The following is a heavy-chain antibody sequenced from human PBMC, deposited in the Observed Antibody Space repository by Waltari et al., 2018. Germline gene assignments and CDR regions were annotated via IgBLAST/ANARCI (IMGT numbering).Heavy chain of an antibody. D-gene: IGHD3-22*01. CDR2: FDPEDGET. V-gene: IGHV1-24*01. CDR1: GYTLTELS. CDR3: ATPPIYYDSSGYYYDYFDY. Sequence: QVQLVQSGAEVKKPGASVKVSCKVSGYTLTELSMHWVRQAPGKGLEWMGGFDPEDGETIYAQKFQGRVTMTEDTSTDTAYMELSSLRSEDTAVYYCATPPIYYDSSGYYYDYFDYWGQGTLVTVSS. J-gene: IGHJ4*02.